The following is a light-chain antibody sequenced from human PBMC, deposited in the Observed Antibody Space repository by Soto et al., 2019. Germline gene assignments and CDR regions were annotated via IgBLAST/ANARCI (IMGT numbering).Light chain of an antibody. V-gene: IGKV1-9*01. CDR1: QGISSY. CDR3: QQLNSYPPGGT. CDR2: AAS. J-gene: IGKJ4*01. Sequence: TQSPSFLSASVGDRVTITCRASQGISSYLAWYQQKPGKAPKLLIYAASTLQSGVPSRFSGSGSGTEFTLTISSLQPEDFATYYCQQLNSYPPGGTFGGGTKVDIK.